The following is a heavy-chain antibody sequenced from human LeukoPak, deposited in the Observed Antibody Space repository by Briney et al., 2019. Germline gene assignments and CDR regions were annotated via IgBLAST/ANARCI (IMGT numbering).Heavy chain of an antibody. V-gene: IGHV3-48*04. D-gene: IGHD3-10*02. J-gene: IGHJ6*04. Sequence: GGSLRLSCAASGFTFSTYGMNWVRQAPGKGLEWVSYISSSGSTIYYADSVKGRFTISRHNAKNSLYLQMNSLRAEDTAVYYCAELGINMIGGVWGKGTTVTISS. CDR1: GFTFSTYG. CDR2: ISSSGSTI. CDR3: AELGINMIGGV.